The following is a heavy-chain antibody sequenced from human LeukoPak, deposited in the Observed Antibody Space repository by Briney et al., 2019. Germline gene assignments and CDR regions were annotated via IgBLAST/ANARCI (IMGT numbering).Heavy chain of an antibody. CDR2: IKQDGSEK. J-gene: IGHJ4*02. CDR1: GFTFSSYW. CDR3: ARDLFLEMATIMDY. D-gene: IGHD5-24*01. V-gene: IGHV3-7*01. Sequence: GGSLRLSCAAPGFTFSSYWMSWVRQAPGKGLEWVANIKQDGSEKYYVDSVKGRFTISRDNAKNSLYLQMNSLRAEDTAVYYCARDLFLEMATIMDYWGQGTLVTVSS.